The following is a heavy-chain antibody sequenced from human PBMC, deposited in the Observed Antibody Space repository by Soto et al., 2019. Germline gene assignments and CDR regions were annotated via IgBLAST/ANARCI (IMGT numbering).Heavy chain of an antibody. V-gene: IGHV3-23*01. CDR1: GFTFTNSA. CDR3: AKDSWVPKSYCSGGICYTLNWFDP. Sequence: EVQLLESGGGLVQPGGSLRLSCAASGFTFTNSALNWVRQAPGKGLEWVSAISGSGDSTYYADSVKGRFTISRDNSKNTLYLQMNSLRAEDTAVYYCAKDSWVPKSYCSGGICYTLNWFDPWGQGTLVTVSS. D-gene: IGHD2-15*01. J-gene: IGHJ5*02. CDR2: ISGSGDST.